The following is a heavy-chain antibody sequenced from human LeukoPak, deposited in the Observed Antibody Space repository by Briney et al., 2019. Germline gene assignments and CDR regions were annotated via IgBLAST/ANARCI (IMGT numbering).Heavy chain of an antibody. Sequence: GESLKISCKGSGYGFTTYWIGWVRQMPGKGLEWMGIIYPVDSDTVYSPSFQGQVTISADKSISTAYLQWSSLKASDTAVYYCARRFSSNWYYFDYWGQGTLVTVSS. CDR1: GYGFTTYW. CDR2: IYPVDSDT. D-gene: IGHD6-13*01. V-gene: IGHV5-51*01. CDR3: ARRFSSNWYYFDY. J-gene: IGHJ4*02.